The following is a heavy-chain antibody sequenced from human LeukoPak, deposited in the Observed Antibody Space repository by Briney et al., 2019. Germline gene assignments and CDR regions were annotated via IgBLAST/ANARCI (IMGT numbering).Heavy chain of an antibody. CDR1: GFTFSSYA. D-gene: IGHD6-13*01. CDR2: ITGSGDTT. Sequence: GGSLRLSCAASGFTFSSYAVTWVRQAPGKGLEWVSGITGSGDTTFYTDSVKGRFTISRDNSKNTLYLQMHSLRAEDTAVYYCVKDYATIAAAANPLFDYWGQGALVTVSS. CDR3: VKDYATIAAAANPLFDY. J-gene: IGHJ4*02. V-gene: IGHV3-23*01.